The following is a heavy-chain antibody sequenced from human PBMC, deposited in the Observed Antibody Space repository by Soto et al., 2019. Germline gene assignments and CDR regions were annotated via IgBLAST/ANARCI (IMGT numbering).Heavy chain of an antibody. CDR1: GFSFSDFY. Sequence: QVQLVDSGGGLVKPGGSLRLFCAASGFSFSDFYMTWIRQAPGKGLEWVSYISDSSRTISYADSVKGRFTISRDNAKNSLYLQMKSLRAEDAAVYYCARVQYFEWQFDLWGRGTLVTVSS. V-gene: IGHV3-11*01. CDR2: ISDSSRTI. J-gene: IGHJ2*01. D-gene: IGHD3-3*01. CDR3: ARVQYFEWQFDL.